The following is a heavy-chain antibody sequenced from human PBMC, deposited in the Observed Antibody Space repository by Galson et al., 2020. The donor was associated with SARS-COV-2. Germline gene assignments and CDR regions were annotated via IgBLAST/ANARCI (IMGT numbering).Heavy chain of an antibody. CDR1: GGSISSSSYY. CDR2: IYYSGST. Sequence: TLSLTCTVSGGSISSSSYYWGWIRQPPGKGLEWIGSIYYSGSTYYNPSLKSRVTISVDTSKNQFSLKLSSVTAADTAVYYCAREEDSSGWYVDYWGQGTLVTVSS. D-gene: IGHD6-19*01. CDR3: AREEDSSGWYVDY. V-gene: IGHV4-39*07. J-gene: IGHJ4*02.